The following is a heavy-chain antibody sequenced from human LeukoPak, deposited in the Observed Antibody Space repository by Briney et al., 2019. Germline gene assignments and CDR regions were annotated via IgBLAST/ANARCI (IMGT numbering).Heavy chain of an antibody. CDR1: GFTFRTYY. J-gene: IGHJ4*02. V-gene: IGHV3-21*01. D-gene: IGHD3-10*01. Sequence: MAGGSLRLSCAASGFTFRTYYMNWVRQAPGKGLEWVSSITSAGDYTYYADSVKGRFTISRDNAKNSLYLQMSSLRAEDTATYYCARETGAFDYWGQGTLVTVSS. CDR2: ITSAGDYT. CDR3: ARETGAFDY.